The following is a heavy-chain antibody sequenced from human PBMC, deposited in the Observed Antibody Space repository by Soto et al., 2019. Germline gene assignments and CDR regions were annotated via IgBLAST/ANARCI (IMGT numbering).Heavy chain of an antibody. J-gene: IGHJ6*02. V-gene: IGHV3-21*01. D-gene: IGHD3-22*01. CDR1: GFTFSSYS. Sequence: GGSLRLSCAASGFTFSSYSMNWVRQAPGKGLEWVSSISSSSSYIYYADSVKGRFTISRDNAKNSLYLQMNSLRAEDTAVYYCASSDSSGYYPRLYYGMDVWGQGTTVTVSS. CDR3: ASSDSSGYYPRLYYGMDV. CDR2: ISSSSSYI.